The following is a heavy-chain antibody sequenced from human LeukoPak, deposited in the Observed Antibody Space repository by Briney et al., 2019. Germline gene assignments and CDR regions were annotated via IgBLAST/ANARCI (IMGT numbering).Heavy chain of an antibody. J-gene: IGHJ5*02. D-gene: IGHD4-11*01. CDR2: IYHSGST. Sequence: PSETLSLTCTVSGGSISSYYWGWIRQPPGKGLEWIGSIYHSGSTYYNPSLKSRVTISVDTSKSQFSLKLSSVTAADTAVYYCAREGGMTTVTTDWFDPWGQGTLVTVSS. CDR1: GGSISSYY. CDR3: AREGGMTTVTTDWFDP. V-gene: IGHV4-38-2*02.